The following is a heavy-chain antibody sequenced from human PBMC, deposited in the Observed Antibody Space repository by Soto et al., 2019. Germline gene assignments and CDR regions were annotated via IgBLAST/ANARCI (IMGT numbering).Heavy chain of an antibody. D-gene: IGHD1-26*01. CDR2: ISYDGSNK. CDR3: AREWEQLRNYYYYYGMDV. Sequence: PGGSLRLSCAASGFTFSSYAMHWVRQAPGKGLEWVAVISYDGSNKYYADSVKGRFTISRDNSKNTLYLQMNSLRAEDTAVYYCAREWEQLRNYYYYYGMDVWGQGTTVTVSS. J-gene: IGHJ6*02. CDR1: GFTFSSYA. V-gene: IGHV3-30-3*01.